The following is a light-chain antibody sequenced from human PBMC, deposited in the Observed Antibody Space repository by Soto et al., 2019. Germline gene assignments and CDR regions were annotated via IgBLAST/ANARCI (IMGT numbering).Light chain of an antibody. J-gene: IGKJ3*01. CDR1: QSVSSNY. Sequence: EIVLTQSPGTLSLSPGERATLSCRASQSVSSNYLGWYQQKPGQAPRLLMYGASSRATGIPDRFSGSGSGTDFTLTISRLEPEDFAVYYCQQYGRSPFTFGPGTKVDIK. CDR3: QQYGRSPFT. V-gene: IGKV3-20*01. CDR2: GAS.